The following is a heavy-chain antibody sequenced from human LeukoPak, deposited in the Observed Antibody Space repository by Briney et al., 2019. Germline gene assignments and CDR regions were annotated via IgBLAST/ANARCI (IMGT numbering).Heavy chain of an antibody. CDR2: INHSGST. D-gene: IGHD3-16*01. CDR1: GGSFSGYY. J-gene: IGHJ5*02. V-gene: IGHV4-34*01. CDR3: ARAGRRQLVWGHWFDP. Sequence: SETLSLTCAVYGGSFSGYYWSWIRQPPGKGLEWIGEINHSGSTNYNPSLKSRVTISVDTSKYQFSLKLSSVTAADTAVYYCARAGRRQLVWGHWFDPWGQGTLVTVSS.